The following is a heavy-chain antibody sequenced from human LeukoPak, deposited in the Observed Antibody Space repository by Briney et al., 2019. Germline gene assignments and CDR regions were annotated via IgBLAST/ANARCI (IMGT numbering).Heavy chain of an antibody. CDR2: IKQDGSEK. J-gene: IGHJ4*02. D-gene: IGHD4-17*01. Sequence: GGSLRLSCAASGFSFSSYAMTWVRQAPGKGLEWVANIKQDGSEKYYVDSVKGRFTISRDNAKNSLYLQMNSLRAEDTAVYYCARSFHGDPFDYWGQGTLVTVSS. CDR1: GFSFSSYA. V-gene: IGHV3-7*03. CDR3: ARSFHGDPFDY.